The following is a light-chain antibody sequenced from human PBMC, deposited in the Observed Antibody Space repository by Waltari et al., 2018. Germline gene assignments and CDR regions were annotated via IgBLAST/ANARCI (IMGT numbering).Light chain of an antibody. CDR3: QQYYSYPRT. J-gene: IGKJ1*01. V-gene: IGKV1-8*01. CDR2: AAS. CDR1: QGISSY. Sequence: AIRMTQSPSSLSASTGDRVTITCRASQGISSYLAWYQQKPGKAPKLLIYAASPLQNGVPARVSGSGSGTDFTLTISCLQSEDFATYYCQQYYSYPRTFGQGTKVEIK.